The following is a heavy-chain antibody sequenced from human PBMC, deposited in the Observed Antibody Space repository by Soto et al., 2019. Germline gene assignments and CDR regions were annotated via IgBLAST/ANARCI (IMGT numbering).Heavy chain of an antibody. V-gene: IGHV3-21*01. CDR2: ISSDSTYI. J-gene: IGHJ4*02. D-gene: IGHD6-25*01. CDR3: ARDLGVTATGPSLDY. Sequence: GGSLRLSCAASGFTFRTYSMNWVRQVPGKGLEWVSAISSDSTYIFYADSVKGRFTISRDNAKNSLYLQINSLRAEDTAVYYCARDLGVTATGPSLDYWGQGTQVTVSS. CDR1: GFTFRTYS.